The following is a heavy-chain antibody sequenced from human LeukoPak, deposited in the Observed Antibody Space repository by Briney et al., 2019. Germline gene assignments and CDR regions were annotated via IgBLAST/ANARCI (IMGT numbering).Heavy chain of an antibody. Sequence: GESLRLSCAASGFTFSGSAMHWVRQASGKGLEWVGRIRSKANSYATAYAASVKGRFTISRDDSKNTAYLQMNSLKTEDTAVYYCTRPELTGDAFDIWGQGTMVTVSS. J-gene: IGHJ3*02. CDR1: GFTFSGSA. CDR2: IRSKANSYAT. CDR3: TRPELTGDAFDI. D-gene: IGHD7-27*01. V-gene: IGHV3-73*01.